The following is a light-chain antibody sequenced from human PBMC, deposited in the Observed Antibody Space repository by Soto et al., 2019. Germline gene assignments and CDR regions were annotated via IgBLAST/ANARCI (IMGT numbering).Light chain of an antibody. CDR3: QQYYTTPRT. J-gene: IGKJ1*01. CDR1: QTILYSSNNKSY. V-gene: IGKV4-1*01. Sequence: DIVMTQSPDSLAVSLGEGASINCKSSQTILYSSNNKSYLAWYQQSPGQPPKLLIYWASTRESGVPDRFSGSGSGTDFTLTISSLQAEDVAVYYCQQYYTTPRTFGQVTMVEIK. CDR2: WAS.